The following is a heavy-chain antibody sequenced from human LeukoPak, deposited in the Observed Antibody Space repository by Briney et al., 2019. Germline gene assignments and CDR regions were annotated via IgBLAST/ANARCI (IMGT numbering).Heavy chain of an antibody. CDR2: IYYSGST. CDR3: ARHGEGYGSGSYYKRLALPFDY. J-gene: IGHJ4*02. V-gene: IGHV4-39*01. CDR1: GGSISSSSYY. Sequence: SETLSLTCTVSGGSISSSSYYWGWIRQPPGKGLEWIGSIYYSGSTYYNPSLKSRVTISVDTSKNQFSLKLSSVTAADTAVYYCARHGEGYGSGSYYKRLALPFDYWGQGTLVTVSS. D-gene: IGHD3-10*01.